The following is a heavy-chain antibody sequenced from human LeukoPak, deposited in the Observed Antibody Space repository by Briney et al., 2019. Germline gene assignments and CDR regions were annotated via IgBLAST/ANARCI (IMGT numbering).Heavy chain of an antibody. Sequence: GESLKISCKGSGYSFTSYWIGWVRQMPGKGLEWMGIIYPGDSDTRYSPSFQGQDTISADKSISTAYLQWSSLKASDTAMYYCAGLGGSGTPLPPIDYWGQGTLVTVSS. CDR1: GYSFTSYW. J-gene: IGHJ4*02. V-gene: IGHV5-51*01. CDR3: AGLGGSGTPLPPIDY. D-gene: IGHD5-12*01. CDR2: IYPGDSDT.